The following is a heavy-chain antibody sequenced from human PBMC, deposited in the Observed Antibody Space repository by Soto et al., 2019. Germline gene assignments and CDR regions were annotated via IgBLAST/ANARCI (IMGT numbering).Heavy chain of an antibody. CDR3: ARDAYSRYYYYGMDV. J-gene: IGHJ6*02. V-gene: IGHV4-31*03. CDR1: GGSISSGGYY. D-gene: IGHD6-13*01. CDR2: IYYSGST. Sequence: QVQLQESGPGLVKPSQTLSLTCTVSGGSISSGGYYWSWIRQHPGKGLEWIGYIYYSGSTYYNPSLKSRVTLSVDTSKNQFSLKLSSVTAADTAVYYCARDAYSRYYYYGMDVWGQGTPVTVSS.